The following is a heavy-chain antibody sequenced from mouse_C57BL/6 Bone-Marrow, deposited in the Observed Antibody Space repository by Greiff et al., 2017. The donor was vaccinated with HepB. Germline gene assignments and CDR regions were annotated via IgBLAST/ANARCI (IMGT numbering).Heavy chain of an antibody. CDR1: GYTFTSYG. CDR2: IYPRSGNT. V-gene: IGHV1-81*01. Sequence: VQLQESGAELARPGASVKLSCKASGYTFTSYGISWVKQRTGQGLEWIGEIYPRSGNTYYNEKFKGKATLTADKSSSTAYMELRSLTSEDSAVYFCARWDYDYGWYFDVWGTGTTVTVSS. D-gene: IGHD2-4*01. CDR3: ARWDYDYGWYFDV. J-gene: IGHJ1*03.